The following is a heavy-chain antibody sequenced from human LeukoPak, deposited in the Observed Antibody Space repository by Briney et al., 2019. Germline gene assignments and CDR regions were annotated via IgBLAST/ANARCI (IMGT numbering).Heavy chain of an antibody. V-gene: IGHV4-30-4*01. Sequence: SQTLSLTCTVSDGSISSGDYYWSWIRQPPGKGLEWIGYIYYSGSTYYTPSLQGRVTISVDTSKNQFSLNLSSVTAADTAVYYCARGYSLDYWGQGTLVTVSS. D-gene: IGHD5-18*01. CDR3: ARGYSLDY. J-gene: IGHJ4*02. CDR1: DGSISSGDYY. CDR2: IYYSGST.